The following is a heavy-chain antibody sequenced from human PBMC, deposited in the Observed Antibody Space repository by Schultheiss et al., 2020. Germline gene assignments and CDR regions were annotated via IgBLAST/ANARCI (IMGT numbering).Heavy chain of an antibody. CDR1: GFTFGDYA. D-gene: IGHD3-16*01. V-gene: IGHV3-7*03. J-gene: IGHJ6*02. Sequence: GGSLRLSCTASGFTFGDYAMSWFRQAPGKGLEWVANIKQDGSEKYYVDSVKGRFTISRDNAKNSLYLQMNSLRAEDTALYYCARDFMSSPYGMDVWGQGTTVTVSS. CDR3: ARDFMSSPYGMDV. CDR2: IKQDGSEK.